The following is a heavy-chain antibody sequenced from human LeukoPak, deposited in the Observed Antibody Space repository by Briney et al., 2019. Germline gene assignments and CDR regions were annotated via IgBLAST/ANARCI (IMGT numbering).Heavy chain of an antibody. CDR2: IYYSGST. CDR1: GGSISSSSYY. Sequence: PSETLSLTCTVSGGSISSSSYYWGWIRQPPGKGLEWIGSIYYSGSTYYNPSLKSRVNISVDTSKNQFSLKLSSVTAADTAVYYCASSPYYYDSSGYPTPGYFEYWGQGTLVTVSS. J-gene: IGHJ4*02. CDR3: ASSPYYYDSSGYPTPGYFEY. V-gene: IGHV4-39*01. D-gene: IGHD3-22*01.